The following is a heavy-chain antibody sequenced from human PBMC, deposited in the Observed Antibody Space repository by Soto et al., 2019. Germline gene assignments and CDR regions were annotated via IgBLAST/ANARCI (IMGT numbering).Heavy chain of an antibody. CDR3: TTDFSEEYAFDI. CDR2: IKSKTDGGTT. V-gene: IGHV3-15*01. Sequence: GGSLRLSCAASGFTFSNAWMSWVRQAPGKGLEWVGRIKSKTDGGTTDYAAPVKGRFTISRDDSKNTLYLQMNSLKTEDTAVYYCTTDFSEEYAFDIWGQGTMVTVSS. J-gene: IGHJ3*02. CDR1: GFTFSNAW. D-gene: IGHD3-3*01.